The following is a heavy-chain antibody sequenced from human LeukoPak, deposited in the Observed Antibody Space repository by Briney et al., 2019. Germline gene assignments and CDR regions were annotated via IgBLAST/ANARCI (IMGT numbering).Heavy chain of an antibody. J-gene: IGHJ3*02. CDR2: INHSGST. CDR3: ARMSDFDAFDI. D-gene: IGHD3-3*01. CDR1: GGSFSGYY. Sequence: SETLSLTCAVYGGSFSGYYWSWIRQPPGKGLEWIGEINHSGSTNYNPSLKSRVTISVDTSKSQFSLKLSSVTAADTAVYYCARMSDFDAFDIWGKGQWSPSLQ. V-gene: IGHV4-34*01.